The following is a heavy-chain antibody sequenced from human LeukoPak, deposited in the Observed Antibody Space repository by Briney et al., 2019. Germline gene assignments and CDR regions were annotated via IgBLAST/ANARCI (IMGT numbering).Heavy chain of an antibody. D-gene: IGHD3-10*01. V-gene: IGHV4-4*09. J-gene: IGHJ4*02. CDR1: GGSISSYY. CDR2: IYTSGST. CDR3: ARRYYYGSGSYDY. Sequence: PSETLSLTCTVSGGSISSYYWSWIRQPPGKGLEWIGYIYTSGSTNYNPSLKSRVTISVDTSKNQFSLKLSSVPAADTAVYYCARRYYYGSGSYDYWGQGTLVTVSS.